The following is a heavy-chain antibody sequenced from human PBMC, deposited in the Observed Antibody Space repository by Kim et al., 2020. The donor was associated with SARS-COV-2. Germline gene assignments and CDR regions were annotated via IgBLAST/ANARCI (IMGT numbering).Heavy chain of an antibody. D-gene: IGHD2-8*01. Sequence: GGSLRLSCAASGFIFSNAWMIWVRQTPGRGLEWVGRIKTKSDDASTDYAAPVKGRFVISRDDSKNTLYLQMNSVNTEDTAVYYCATDLVSRYPGHFWGQGSLVTVSS. J-gene: IGHJ4*02. CDR3: ATDLVSRYPGHF. CDR1: GFIFSNAW. V-gene: IGHV3-15*01. CDR2: IKTKSDDAST.